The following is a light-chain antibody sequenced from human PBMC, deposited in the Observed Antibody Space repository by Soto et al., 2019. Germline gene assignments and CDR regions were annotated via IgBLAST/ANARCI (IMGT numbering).Light chain of an antibody. CDR1: SSNIGSNY. J-gene: IGLJ1*01. Sequence: QSVLTQPPSASGTPGQRVTISCSGSSSNIGSNYVYWYQQLPGTAPKLLIFGNNQRPSGVPDRFSGSKSGTSASLAISGLRSGDEADYYCAAWDDSLSGYVFGTGTKLTVL. V-gene: IGLV1-47*02. CDR2: GNN. CDR3: AAWDDSLSGYV.